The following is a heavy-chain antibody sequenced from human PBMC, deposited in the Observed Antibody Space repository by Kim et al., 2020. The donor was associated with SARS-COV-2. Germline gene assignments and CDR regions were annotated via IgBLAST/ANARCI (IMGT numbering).Heavy chain of an antibody. CDR3: AKAQKGGPRFGAMDV. D-gene: IGHD3-10*01. J-gene: IGHJ6*02. CDR2: ITYDGSNE. V-gene: IGHV3-30*18. CDR1: GFTFGVYY. Sequence: GGSLRLSCAASGFTFGVYYMNWVRQAPGKGLEWVAVITYDGSNEYYADSVKGRFTISRDNSENTLSLQMNSLRAEDTAVFYCAKAQKGGPRFGAMDVWGQGTTVTVSS.